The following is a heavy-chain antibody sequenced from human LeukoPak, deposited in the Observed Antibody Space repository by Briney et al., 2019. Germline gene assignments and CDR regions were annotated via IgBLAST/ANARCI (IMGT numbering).Heavy chain of an antibody. CDR3: SRVAATKGVDY. V-gene: IGHV4-61*02. J-gene: IGHJ4*02. CDR2: IYASGST. Sequence: SQTLSLTCTVSGGSISSGSYYWSWIWQPAGKGLEWIGRIYASGSTSYNPSLKSRVTISVDTSKNQFSLRLSSVTAADTAVYYCSRVAATKGVDYWGQGTLVTVSS. D-gene: IGHD2-15*01. CDR1: GGSISSGSYY.